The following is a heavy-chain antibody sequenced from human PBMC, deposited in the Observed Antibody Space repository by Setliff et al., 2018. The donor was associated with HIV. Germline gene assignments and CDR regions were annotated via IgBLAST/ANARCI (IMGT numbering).Heavy chain of an antibody. Sequence: SETLSLTCAFYGESMSGYFWTWIRQSPGTGLEWLGEIAHSGGTNYKSSLKSRLTISVDPSRTQFSLRLTSVTVADTAVYYCVRGRDFIVRHLHFTAGGAYDVWGPGTLVTVSS. J-gene: IGHJ3*01. D-gene: IGHD2-21*01. V-gene: IGHV4-34*01. CDR2: IAHSGGT. CDR3: VRGRDFIVRHLHFTAGGAYDV. CDR1: GESMSGYF.